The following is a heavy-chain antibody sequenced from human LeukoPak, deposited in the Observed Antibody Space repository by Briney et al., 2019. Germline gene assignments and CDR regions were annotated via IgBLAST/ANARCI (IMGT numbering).Heavy chain of an antibody. D-gene: IGHD6-13*01. CDR1: GFTLSSYE. CDR2: IGYGGADS. Sequence: GGSLRLSCTVSGFTLSSYEMTWFRQAPGKGLEWVSSIGYGGADSHYADSVKGRFTISRDNSKNTLYLQMNSLRAEDTAVYYCAKDHFKYSSSWGGYFDYWGQGTLVTVSS. J-gene: IGHJ4*02. V-gene: IGHV3-23*01. CDR3: AKDHFKYSSSWGGYFDY.